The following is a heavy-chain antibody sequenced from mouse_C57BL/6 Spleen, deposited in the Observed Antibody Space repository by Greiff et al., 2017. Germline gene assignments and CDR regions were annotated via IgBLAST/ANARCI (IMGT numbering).Heavy chain of an antibody. CDR2: ISSGGSYT. D-gene: IGHD1-1*01. J-gene: IGHJ3*01. Sequence: EVQLVESGGDLVKPGGSLKLSCAASGFTFSSYGMSWVRQTPDKRLEWVATISSGGSYTYYPDSVKGRFTISRDNAKNTLYLQMSSLKSEDTAMYYCARQEFSNDYGSSTWFAYWGQGTLVTVSA. CDR3: ARQEFSNDYGSSTWFAY. V-gene: IGHV5-6*01. CDR1: GFTFSSYG.